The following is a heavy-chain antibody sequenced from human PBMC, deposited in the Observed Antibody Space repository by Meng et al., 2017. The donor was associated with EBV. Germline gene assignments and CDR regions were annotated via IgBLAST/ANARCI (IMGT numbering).Heavy chain of an antibody. CDR3: ARSSPVRFGELSN. V-gene: IGHV4-39*07. Sequence: QLQLQESGPGLVKPSEALSLTCPVPGGSISSSSYYWGWIRQPPGKGLEWSGSIYYSGSTYYNPSLESRVTISVDTSKNQFSLKLSSVTAADTAVYYCARSSPVRFGELSNWGQGTRVTVSS. CDR2: IYYSGST. D-gene: IGHD3-10*01. CDR1: GGSISSSSYY. J-gene: IGHJ4*02.